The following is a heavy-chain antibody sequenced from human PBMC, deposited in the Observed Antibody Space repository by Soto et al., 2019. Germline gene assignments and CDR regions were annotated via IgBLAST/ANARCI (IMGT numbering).Heavy chain of an antibody. D-gene: IGHD3-10*01. CDR2: IYYSGST. J-gene: IGHJ6*02. V-gene: IGHV4-30-4*01. Sequence: PSETLSLTCTVSGASITQYYWSWIRQPPGKGLEWIGYIYYSGSTYYNPSLKSRVTISVDTSKNQFSLKLSSVTAADTAVYYCAGQPTAGSYYDLGSYYYYYAMDVWGQGTTVTVSS. CDR3: AGQPTAGSYYDLGSYYYYYAMDV. CDR1: GASITQYY.